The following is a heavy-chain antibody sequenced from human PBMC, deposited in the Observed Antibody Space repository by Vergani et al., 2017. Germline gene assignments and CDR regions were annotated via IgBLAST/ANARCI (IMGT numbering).Heavy chain of an antibody. V-gene: IGHV3-21*04. CDR3: ARELERAGGAFDI. Sequence: EVQLVESGGGLVKPGGSLRLSCAASGFTFSSYSMNWVRQAPGKGLEWVSSISSSSSYIYYADSVKGRFTISRDNAKNSLYLQMNSLRAEDTALYHCARELERAGGAFDIWGQGTMVTVSS. D-gene: IGHD1-1*01. CDR1: GFTFSSYS. CDR2: ISSSSSYI. J-gene: IGHJ3*02.